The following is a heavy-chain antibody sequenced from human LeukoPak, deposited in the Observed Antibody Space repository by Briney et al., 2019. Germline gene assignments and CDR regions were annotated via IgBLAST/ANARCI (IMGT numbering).Heavy chain of an antibody. D-gene: IGHD2-8*02. J-gene: IGHJ6*03. CDR3: SKAPLGACAGAVCYYLDV. V-gene: IGHV3-23*01. Sequence: GGSLRLSCTASEFSISHYAMSWVRQAQGKGLEWVSADTSSTTSTYYASSVRGRFTISRDNSMNTLYLQMNSLRADDTAVYYCSKAPLGACAGAVCYYLDVWGKGTTVIVSS. CDR1: EFSISHYA. CDR2: DTSSTTST.